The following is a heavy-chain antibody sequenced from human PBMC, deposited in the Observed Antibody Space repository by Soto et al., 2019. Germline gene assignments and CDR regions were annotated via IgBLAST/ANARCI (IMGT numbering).Heavy chain of an antibody. V-gene: IGHV3-11*05. Sequence: GGSLRLSCAASGFSFSYHYMIWIRQAPGKGLEWVSYISSSTFYTNYADSVKGRFTISRDNAKNSLYLQMNSLRAEDTAVYYCAKDQEWLTRSAAFDYWGQGTLVTVSS. CDR2: ISSSTFYT. CDR1: GFSFSYHY. CDR3: AKDQEWLTRSAAFDY. D-gene: IGHD3-3*01. J-gene: IGHJ4*02.